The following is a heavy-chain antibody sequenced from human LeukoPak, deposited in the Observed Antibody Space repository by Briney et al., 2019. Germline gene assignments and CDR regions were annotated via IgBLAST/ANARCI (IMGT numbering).Heavy chain of an antibody. CDR1: GVTFSSYS. CDR2: ISSSSSYI. D-gene: IGHD3-16*01. CDR3: ASFYRGVMALGFDP. V-gene: IGHV3-21*01. Sequence: GSLRLSCTASGVTFSSYSMNWVRQAPGKGLEWVSSISSSSSYIYYADSVKGRFTISRDNAKNSLYLQMNSLRAEDTAVYYCASFYRGVMALGFDPWGQGTLVTVSS. J-gene: IGHJ5*02.